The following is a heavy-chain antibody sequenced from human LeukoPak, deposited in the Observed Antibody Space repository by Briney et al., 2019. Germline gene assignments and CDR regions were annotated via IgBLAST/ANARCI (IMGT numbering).Heavy chain of an antibody. CDR3: ARVAGY. Sequence: PGGSLRLSCEASGFTYSSYWMTWVRQAPGKGLEWVANINQDGSQRNYLDSVKGRFTISRDNAKNSLYLQMNSLRVDDTAVYYCARVAGYWGQGTLVTVSS. CDR2: INQDGSQR. J-gene: IGHJ4*02. CDR1: GFTYSSYW. V-gene: IGHV3-7*01.